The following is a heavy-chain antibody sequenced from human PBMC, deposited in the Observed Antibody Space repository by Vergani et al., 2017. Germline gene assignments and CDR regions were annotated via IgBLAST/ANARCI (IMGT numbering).Heavy chain of an antibody. J-gene: IGHJ4*02. V-gene: IGHV3-23*01. CDR2: ISGSGVSA. CDR1: EFTFSNYA. D-gene: IGHD3-10*01. CDR3: AKQYFVSGNYLFDY. Sequence: EVQLLESGGGLVQPGGSLRLTCAASEFTFSNYAMNWVRQAPGQGLEWVSGISGSGVSAYYTDSVKGRFTISRDNSKNRLFLQMNNLRTEDTAIYYCAKQYFVSGNYLFDYWCQGTLVTVSS.